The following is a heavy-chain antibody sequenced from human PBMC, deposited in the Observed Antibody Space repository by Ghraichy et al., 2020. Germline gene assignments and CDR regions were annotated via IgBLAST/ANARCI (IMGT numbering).Heavy chain of an antibody. CDR1: GATLSGDY. V-gene: IGHV4-34*01. CDR2: IGHSGST. CDR3: AKGRNCVWGLGGY. J-gene: IGHJ4*02. Sequence: SETLSLTCDVNGATLSGDYWSWIRQSPGRGLEWIGEIGHSGSTIYKPSFERRVTMSLDTSKNQVSLKLRSVTAADTATYYCAKGRNCVWGLGGYWGQGTLVTVSS. D-gene: IGHD3-16*01.